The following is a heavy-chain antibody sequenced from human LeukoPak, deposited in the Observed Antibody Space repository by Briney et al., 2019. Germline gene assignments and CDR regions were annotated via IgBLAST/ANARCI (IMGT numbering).Heavy chain of an antibody. CDR3: AKEQVSSGYSDFDY. V-gene: IGHV3-23*01. J-gene: IGHJ4*02. CDR2: ISGSGGST. D-gene: IGHD3-22*01. Sequence: GGSLRLSCAASGFTFDDYGMSWVRQAPGKGLEWVSAISGSGGSTYYADSVKGRFTISRDNSKNTLYLQMNSLRAEDTAVYYCAKEQVSSGYSDFDYWGQGTLVTVSS. CDR1: GFTFDDYG.